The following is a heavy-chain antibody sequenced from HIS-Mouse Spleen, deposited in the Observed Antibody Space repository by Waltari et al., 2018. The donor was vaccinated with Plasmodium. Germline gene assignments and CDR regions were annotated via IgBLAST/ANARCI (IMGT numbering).Heavy chain of an antibody. J-gene: IGHJ4*02. CDR2: IYYSGST. D-gene: IGHD6-6*01. V-gene: IGHV4-39*07. Sequence: QLQLQESGPGLVKPSETLSLTCTVSGGSISSSSYYWGWIRQPPGKGLEWIGSIYYSGSTYYNPSLKGRVTISVDTSKNQFSLKLSSVTAADTAVYYCARVSSSSSINFDYWGQGTLVTVSS. CDR3: ARVSSSSSINFDY. CDR1: GGSISSSSYY.